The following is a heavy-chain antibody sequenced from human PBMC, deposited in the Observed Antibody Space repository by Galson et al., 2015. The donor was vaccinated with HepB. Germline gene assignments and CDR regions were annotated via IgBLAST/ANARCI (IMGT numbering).Heavy chain of an antibody. J-gene: IGHJ6*02. D-gene: IGHD3-22*01. V-gene: IGHV3-74*01. Sequence: SLRLSCAASGFTFSRYWMHWVRQAPGKGLVWVSRINSDGSTTSYADSVKGRFTISRDNAKNTLYLQINSLRAEDTALYYCARAGDSSQYYFYYYGMDVWGQGTTVTVSS. CDR2: INSDGSTT. CDR3: ARAGDSSQYYFYYYGMDV. CDR1: GFTFSRYW.